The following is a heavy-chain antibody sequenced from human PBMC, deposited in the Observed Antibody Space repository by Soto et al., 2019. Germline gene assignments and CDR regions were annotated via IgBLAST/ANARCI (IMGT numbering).Heavy chain of an antibody. J-gene: IGHJ6*02. V-gene: IGHV5-51*01. CDR2: IYPGDSDT. D-gene: IGHD6-19*01. CDR1: GYSFTTDW. CDR3: ARQLRGSYSSGWYPPPGMDV. Sequence: GESLKISCKASGYSFTTDWIGWVRQMPGKGLEWMGIIYPGDSDTRYSPSFQGQVTISADKSISTAYLQWSSLKASDTAMYYCARQLRGSYSSGWYPPPGMDVWGQGTTVTVSS.